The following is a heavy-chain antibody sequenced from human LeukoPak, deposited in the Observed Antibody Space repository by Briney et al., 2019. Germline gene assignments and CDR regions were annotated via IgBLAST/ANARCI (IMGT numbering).Heavy chain of an antibody. CDR3: ARGDDFWSGFPDY. CDR2: IYYSGST. D-gene: IGHD3-3*01. Sequence: SETLSLTCTVSGGSISSYYWSWIRQPPGKGLEWIGYIYYSGSTNYNPSLKSRVTISVDTSKNQFSLRLSSVTAADTAVYYCARGDDFWSGFPDYWGQGTLSPSPQ. CDR1: GGSISSYY. J-gene: IGHJ4*02. V-gene: IGHV4-59*01.